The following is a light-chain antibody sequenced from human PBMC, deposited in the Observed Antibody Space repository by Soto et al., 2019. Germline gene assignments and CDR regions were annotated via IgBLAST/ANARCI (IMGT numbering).Light chain of an antibody. J-gene: IGKJ1*01. CDR1: QSVLFSPNNKNY. CDR3: QQYHSTPQT. Sequence: DIVMTQSPDSLAVSLGERATINCKSSQSVLFSPNNKNYLAWYQQKPGQPPKLLIYWASTRDSGVPDRFSGSGSGTDFTLTISSLQAEDVAVYYCQQYHSTPQTFGQGTKVEIK. V-gene: IGKV4-1*01. CDR2: WAS.